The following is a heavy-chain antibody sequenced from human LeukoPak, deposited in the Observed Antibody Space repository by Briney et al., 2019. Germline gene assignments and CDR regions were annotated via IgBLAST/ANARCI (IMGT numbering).Heavy chain of an antibody. D-gene: IGHD6-19*01. CDR2: IIPIFGTA. J-gene: IGHJ6*02. V-gene: IGHV1-69*13. CDR1: GGTFSSYA. CDR3: ARGTPSSSGWLYYGMDV. Sequence: SVKVSCKASGGTFSSYAISWVRQAPGQGLEWMGGIIPIFGTANYAQKFQGRVTITADESTSTAYMELRSLRSDDTAVYYCARGTPSSSGWLYYGMDVWGQGTTVTVSS.